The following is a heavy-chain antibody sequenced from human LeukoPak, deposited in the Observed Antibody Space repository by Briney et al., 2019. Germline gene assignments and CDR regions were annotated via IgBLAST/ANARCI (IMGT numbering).Heavy chain of an antibody. CDR3: AKASNYDSSGYSFDY. J-gene: IGHJ4*02. D-gene: IGHD3-22*01. V-gene: IGHV3-9*01. CDR2: ISWNSGSI. Sequence: TGGSLRLSCVVSGFTFSASSMTWVRQAPGKGLEWVSGISWNSGSIGYADSVKGRFTISRDNAKNSLYLQMNSLRAEDTALYYCAKASNYDSSGYSFDYWGQGTLVTVSS. CDR1: GFTFSASS.